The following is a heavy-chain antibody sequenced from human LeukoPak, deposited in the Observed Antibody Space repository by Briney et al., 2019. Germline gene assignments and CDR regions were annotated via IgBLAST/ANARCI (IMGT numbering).Heavy chain of an antibody. Sequence: GESLKISCKGFGYTFTNYWIGWVRQMPGRGLEWMGIIYPGDSDTRYSPSFQGQVSISVDKSVSTAYLQWSSLKASDTAMYCCARFGGPSFGNWYFDYWGQGTLVTVSS. CDR1: GYTFTNYW. J-gene: IGHJ4*02. V-gene: IGHV5-51*01. CDR2: IYPGDSDT. CDR3: ARFGGPSFGNWYFDY. D-gene: IGHD3-10*01.